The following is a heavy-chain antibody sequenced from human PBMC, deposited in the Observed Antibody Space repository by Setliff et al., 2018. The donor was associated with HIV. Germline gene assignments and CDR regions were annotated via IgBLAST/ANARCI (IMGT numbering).Heavy chain of an antibody. J-gene: IGHJ3*01. CDR2: ISWNGDST. CDR1: GFTFSDYT. V-gene: IGHV3-20*04. Sequence: LRLSCAASGFTFSDYTMTWVRQAPGKGLEWICGISWNGDSTNYADSVKGRFTISRDNAKNSLFLEMTNLRAEDTAFYYCTNKPESFNSFEVWGQGTVVTVSS. CDR3: TNKPESFNSFEV.